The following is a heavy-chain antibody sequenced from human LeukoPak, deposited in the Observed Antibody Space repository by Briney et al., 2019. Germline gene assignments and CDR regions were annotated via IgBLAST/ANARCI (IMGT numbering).Heavy chain of an antibody. Sequence: GGSLRLSCTAPGFTFTNAWMSWVRQAAGKGLEWVGRIKSKGDGETTDYAAPVKGRFTMSRDDSKATLYLQMNSLKAEDTAVYYWTKDLGITTIRGVIVYWGQGALVTVSS. J-gene: IGHJ4*02. D-gene: IGHD3-10*01. CDR3: TKDLGITTIRGVIVY. CDR1: GFTFTNAW. CDR2: IKSKGDGETT. V-gene: IGHV3-15*01.